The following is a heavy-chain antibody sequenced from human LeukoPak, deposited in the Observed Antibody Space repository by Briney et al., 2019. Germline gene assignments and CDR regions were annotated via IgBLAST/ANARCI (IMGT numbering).Heavy chain of an antibody. Sequence: GASVKVSCKASGYTFTSYGISWVRQAPGQGLEWMGWISAYNGNTNYAQKLQGRVTMTTDTSTSTAYMELRSLRSDDTAVYYCARDRYCTNGVCPVYYYYGMDVWGQGTTVTVSS. D-gene: IGHD2-8*01. CDR2: ISAYNGNT. V-gene: IGHV1-18*01. CDR3: ARDRYCTNGVCPVYYYYGMDV. CDR1: GYTFTSYG. J-gene: IGHJ6*02.